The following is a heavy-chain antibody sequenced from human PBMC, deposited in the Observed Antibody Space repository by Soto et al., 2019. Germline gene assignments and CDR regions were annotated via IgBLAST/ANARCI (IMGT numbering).Heavy chain of an antibody. CDR3: ASLVVPAAIHGGPQYYYYYYYMDV. CDR2: IIPIFGTA. D-gene: IGHD2-2*02. Sequence: ASVKVSCKASGGTFSSYAISWVRQAPGQGLEWMGGIIPIFGTANYAQKFQGRVTITADESTSTAYMELSSLRSEDTAVYYCASLVVPAAIHGGPQYYYYYYYMDVWGKGTTVTVSS. CDR1: GGTFSSYA. V-gene: IGHV1-69*13. J-gene: IGHJ6*03.